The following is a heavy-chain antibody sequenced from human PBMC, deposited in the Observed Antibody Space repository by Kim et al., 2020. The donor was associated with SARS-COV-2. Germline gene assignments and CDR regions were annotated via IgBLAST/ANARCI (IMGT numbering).Heavy chain of an antibody. Sequence: GGSLRLSCAASGFTFSSYAMHWVRQAPGKGLEWVAVISYDGSNKYYADSVKGRFTISRDNSKNTLYLQMNSLRAEDTAVYYCARDLREIAVAGTDGAHWG. CDR1: GFTFSSYA. V-gene: IGHV3-30*04. CDR3: ARDLREIAVAGTDGAH. J-gene: IGHJ1*01. D-gene: IGHD6-19*01. CDR2: ISYDGSNK.